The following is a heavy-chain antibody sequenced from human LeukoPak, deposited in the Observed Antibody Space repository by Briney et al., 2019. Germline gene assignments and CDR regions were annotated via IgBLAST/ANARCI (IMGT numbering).Heavy chain of an antibody. J-gene: IGHJ4*02. V-gene: IGHV1-3*01. CDR2: MNAASGKT. Sequence: ASVKVSCKVSGYTLTRSTVHWVRQAPGQRLEWMGWMNAASGKTEYSQEFQGRVTITRDTSASTAYMEMSTLRSEDTAVYYCVASLAVSSDYIHYWGQGTLVTVSS. CDR3: VASLAVSSDYIHY. D-gene: IGHD5-12*01. CDR1: GYTLTRST.